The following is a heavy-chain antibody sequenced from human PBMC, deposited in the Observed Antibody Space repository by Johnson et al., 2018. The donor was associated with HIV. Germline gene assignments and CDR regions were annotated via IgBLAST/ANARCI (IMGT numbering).Heavy chain of an antibody. CDR2: IRYDGSTI. D-gene: IGHD1-14*01. V-gene: IGHV3-30*02. J-gene: IGHJ3*01. Sequence: QMLLVESGGGVVQPGGSLRLTCAASGFTFSMYGIHWVRQAPGKGLEWVAFIRYDGSTIYYADSVKGRFIISRDNAKNSLYLQMNSLRAEDTAVYYCATRDPTYRPGAFDLWGQGTMVTVSS. CDR3: ATRDPTYRPGAFDL. CDR1: GFTFSMYG.